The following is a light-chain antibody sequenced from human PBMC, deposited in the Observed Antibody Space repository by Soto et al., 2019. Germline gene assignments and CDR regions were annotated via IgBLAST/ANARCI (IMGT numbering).Light chain of an antibody. J-gene: IGLJ3*02. CDR2: TNN. Sequence: QSVLTQPPSASGAPGQRVTISCSGSSSNIGSNTVNWYQQLPGTAPKLLIYTNNQRPSGVRDRFSGSRSGTSASLAISGLQADDEADYYCCSYTSSSIRVFGGGTKLTVL. CDR1: SSNIGSNT. CDR3: CSYTSSSIRV. V-gene: IGLV1-44*01.